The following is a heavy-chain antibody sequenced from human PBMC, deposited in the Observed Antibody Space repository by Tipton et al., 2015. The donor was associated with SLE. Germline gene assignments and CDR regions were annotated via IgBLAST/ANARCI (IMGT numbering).Heavy chain of an antibody. D-gene: IGHD3-10*01. CDR1: GGSISNYY. J-gene: IGHJ4*02. CDR2: IYHSESS. Sequence: PSLTCIVSGGSISNYYWSWIRQPPGKRLEWIGDIYHSESSNYNPSLQSRVTLSVDTSKNQFSLKLDSVTAADTAMYYCARHGSGRIGDFEDWGQGTLVTVSS. CDR3: ARHGSGRIGDFED. V-gene: IGHV4-59*01.